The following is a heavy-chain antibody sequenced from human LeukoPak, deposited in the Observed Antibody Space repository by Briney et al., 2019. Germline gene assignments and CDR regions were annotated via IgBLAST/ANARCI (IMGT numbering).Heavy chain of an antibody. CDR1: GGSISSGDYY. CDR2: IYYSGSA. CDR3: ARGHTVTWEFDY. Sequence: PSQTLSLTCTVSGGSISSGDYYWSWIRQPPGKGLEWIGYIYYSGSAYYNPSLKSRVTVSVDTSKNQFSLKLSSVTAADTAVYYCARGHTVTWEFDYWGQGTLVTVSS. D-gene: IGHD4-17*01. V-gene: IGHV4-30-4*08. J-gene: IGHJ4*02.